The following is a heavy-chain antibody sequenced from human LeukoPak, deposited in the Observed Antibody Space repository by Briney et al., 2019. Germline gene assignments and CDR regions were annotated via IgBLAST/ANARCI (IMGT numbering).Heavy chain of an antibody. CDR3: ARGRGVLLWFGRPNWWFDP. Sequence: ASVKVSCKASGYTFTGYYMHWVRQAPGQGLEWMGRINPNSGGTNYAQKFQGRVTMTRDTSISTAYMELSRLRSDDTAVYYCARGRGVLLWFGRPNWWFDPWGQGTLVTVSS. CDR2: INPNSGGT. D-gene: IGHD3-10*01. V-gene: IGHV1-2*06. J-gene: IGHJ5*02. CDR1: GYTFTGYY.